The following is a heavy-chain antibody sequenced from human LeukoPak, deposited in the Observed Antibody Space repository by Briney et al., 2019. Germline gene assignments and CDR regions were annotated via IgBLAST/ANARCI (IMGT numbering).Heavy chain of an antibody. CDR1: GFTFSQYW. V-gene: IGHV3-7*01. D-gene: IGHD5-24*01. J-gene: IGHJ4*02. Sequence: GRSLRLSCAASGFTFSQYWMTWVRQSPGKGLEWVANIKEDGREKYYVDSVQGRFTISRDNAKNSLFLHVNSLRAEDTAVYYCARGGSPRDGYNPYWGQGTLVTVPS. CDR3: ARGGSPRDGYNPY. CDR2: IKEDGREK.